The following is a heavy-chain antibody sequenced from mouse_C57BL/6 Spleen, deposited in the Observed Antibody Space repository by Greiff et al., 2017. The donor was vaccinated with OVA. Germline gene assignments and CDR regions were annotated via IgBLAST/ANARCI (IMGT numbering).Heavy chain of an antibody. CDR1: GFSLTSYG. Sequence: VQLQQSGPGLVQPSQSLSITCTVSGFSLTSYGVHWVRQSPGKGLEWLGVIWSGGSTDYNAAFISRLSISKDNSKSQVFFKMNSLQADDTAIYYCARNYHYGSSYWFAYWGRGTLVTVSA. J-gene: IGHJ3*01. CDR3: ARNYHYGSSYWFAY. V-gene: IGHV2-2*01. D-gene: IGHD1-1*01. CDR2: IWSGGST.